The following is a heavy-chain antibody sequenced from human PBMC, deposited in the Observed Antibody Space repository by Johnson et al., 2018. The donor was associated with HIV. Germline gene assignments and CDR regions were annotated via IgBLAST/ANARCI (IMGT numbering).Heavy chain of an antibody. CDR2: ISWNSGSI. CDR1: GFTFDDYA. V-gene: IGHV3-9*01. D-gene: IGHD5-18*01. Sequence: LVESGGGLVQPGRSLRLSCAASGFTFDDYAMHWVRQAPGKGLEWVSGISWNSGSIGYADSVKGRFTISRDNAKNSLYLQMNSLRAEDTAVYYCAKNLGYSYGSPDAFDIWGQGTMVTVSS. CDR3: AKNLGYSYGSPDAFDI. J-gene: IGHJ3*02.